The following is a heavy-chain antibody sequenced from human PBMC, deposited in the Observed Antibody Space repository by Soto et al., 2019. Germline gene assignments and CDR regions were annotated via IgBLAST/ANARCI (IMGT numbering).Heavy chain of an antibody. D-gene: IGHD6-19*01. V-gene: IGHV1-69*13. CDR3: ARDMALAALSHGMDV. CDR1: GGTFSLYG. J-gene: IGHJ6*02. Sequence: ASVNVSCKASGGTFSLYGVNWVRQAPGQGLEWMGGISSVFGAAKYAQRFQGRLSITADGSTGTVYMDLSGLRSDDSAVYYCARDMALAALSHGMDVWSQWTLVTVSS. CDR2: ISSVFGAA.